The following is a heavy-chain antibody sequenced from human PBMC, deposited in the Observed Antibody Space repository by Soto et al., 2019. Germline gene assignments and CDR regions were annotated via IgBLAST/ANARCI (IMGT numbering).Heavy chain of an antibody. J-gene: IGHJ4*02. Sequence: PSETLSLTCTVSGGSISSSDYYWGWIRQPPGKGLEWIGNIYYSGSASYNPSLKSRVTISVDTSKNQFSLKLSSVTAADTAVYYCARDGAMVRGVIVPNLTFDYWGQGTLVTVSS. CDR2: IYYSGSA. CDR1: GGSISSSDYY. CDR3: ARDGAMVRGVIVPNLTFDY. D-gene: IGHD3-10*01. V-gene: IGHV4-39*07.